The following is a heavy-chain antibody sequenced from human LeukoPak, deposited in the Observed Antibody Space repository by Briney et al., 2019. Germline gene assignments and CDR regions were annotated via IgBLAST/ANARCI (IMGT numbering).Heavy chain of an antibody. CDR2: ISDSGST. J-gene: IGHJ4*02. V-gene: IGHV4-59*12. CDR3: ARDLQFR. CDR1: DGSITNYH. D-gene: IGHD4-11*01. Sequence: ETLSLTCSVSDGSITNYHWGWVRQPPGKGLEWIGCISDSGSTNYNPSLTSRVTISVDTSKNQFSLKLSSVTAADTAVYYCARDLQFRGGQGTLVTVSS.